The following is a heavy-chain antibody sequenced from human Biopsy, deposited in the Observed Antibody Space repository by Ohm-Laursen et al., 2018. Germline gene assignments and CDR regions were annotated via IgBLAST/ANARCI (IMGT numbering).Heavy chain of an antibody. J-gene: IGHJ4*02. CDR1: GYTFTGYY. CDR2: IDPNSGGT. V-gene: IGHV1-2*02. D-gene: IGHD2-2*01. CDR3: ARDPHCQPLPDDY. Sequence: GASVKVSCKASGYTFTGYYLHWVRQAPGQGLEWMGWIDPNSGGTNYAQNFQGRVTMTRDTSISTAYMELSRLRSDDTAAYFCARDPHCQPLPDDYWGQGTLVTVSS.